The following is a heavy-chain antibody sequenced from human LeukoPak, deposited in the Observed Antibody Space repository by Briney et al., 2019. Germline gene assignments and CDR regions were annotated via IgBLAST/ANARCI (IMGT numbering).Heavy chain of an antibody. CDR1: GFTFSDYA. J-gene: IGHJ4*02. V-gene: IGHV3-23*01. CDR3: AKAGIGADGAGILCEY. D-gene: IGHD1-1*01. Sequence: PGGSLRLSCAASGFTFSDYAMSWVRQAPGKGLEWVSTASYYVGKQYHADSVRGRFTVSRDNSRNTVSLQMSSLRVEDTGIYYCAKAGIGADGAGILCEYWGQGTLVTVSS. CDR2: ASYYVGKQ.